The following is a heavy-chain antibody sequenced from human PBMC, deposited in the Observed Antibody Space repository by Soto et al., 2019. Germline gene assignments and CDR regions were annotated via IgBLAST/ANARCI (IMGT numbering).Heavy chain of an antibody. J-gene: IGHJ6*03. V-gene: IGHV3-23*01. CDR1: GFTFSSYA. Sequence: GGSLRLSCAASGFTFSSYAMSWVRQAPGKGLEWVSAISGSGGSTYYADSVKGRFTISRDNSKNTLYLQMNSLRAEDKGVYYCAKDSGLYCYYYYYMDVWGKGTTVTVSS. CDR2: ISGSGGST. D-gene: IGHD5-12*01. CDR3: AKDSGLYCYYYYYMDV.